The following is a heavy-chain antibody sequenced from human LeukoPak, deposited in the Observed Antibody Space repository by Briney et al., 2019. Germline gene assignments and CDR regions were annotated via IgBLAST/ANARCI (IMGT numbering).Heavy chain of an antibody. V-gene: IGHV4-34*01. CDR2: INHSGST. CDR3: ARSSYGMDV. CDR1: GFTFSSYD. J-gene: IGHJ6*02. Sequence: GSLRLSCAASGFTFSSYDMTWIRQPPGKGLEWIGEINHSGSTNYNPSLKSRVTISVDTSKNQFSLKLSSVTAADTAVYYCARSSYGMDVWGQGTTVTVSS.